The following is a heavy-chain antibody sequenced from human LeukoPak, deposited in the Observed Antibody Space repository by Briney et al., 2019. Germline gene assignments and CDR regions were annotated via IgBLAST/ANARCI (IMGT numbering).Heavy chain of an antibody. CDR3: ARDGSSGWYYYYYYYMDV. CDR1: GFTFSTHN. V-gene: IGHV3-21*01. Sequence: GGSLRLSCAASGFTFSTHNMNWVRQAPGKGLEWVSYISSGSINMYYADSVKGRFTISRDNAKNSLYLQMNSLRAEDTAVYYCARDGSSGWYYYYYYYMDVWGKGTTVTVSS. CDR2: ISSGSINM. D-gene: IGHD6-19*01. J-gene: IGHJ6*03.